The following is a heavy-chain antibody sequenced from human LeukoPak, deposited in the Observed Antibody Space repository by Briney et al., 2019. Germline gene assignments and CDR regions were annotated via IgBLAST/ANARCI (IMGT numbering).Heavy chain of an antibody. CDR2: IGSISTPI. V-gene: IGHV3-11*04. D-gene: IGHD3-16*01. Sequence: GGSLRLSCAASGFTFSDYYMSWVRQAPGKGLEWISYIGSISTPIYYADSVKGRVTISRDNAKNSLFLQMNSLRAEDTSVYYCARVWGRPHWYFDLWGRGTLVTVSS. CDR3: ARVWGRPHWYFDL. J-gene: IGHJ2*01. CDR1: GFTFSDYY.